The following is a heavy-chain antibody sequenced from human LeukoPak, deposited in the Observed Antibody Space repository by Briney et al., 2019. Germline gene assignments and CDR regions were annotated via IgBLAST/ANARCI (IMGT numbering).Heavy chain of an antibody. CDR2: ISHDGSNK. Sequence: PGGSLRLSCAASGFTFSNYDMHWVRQAPGKGLEWVAVISHDGSNKYYADSVKGRFTISRDNSKNTVYLQMNSLRAEDTGVYYCAKDREGTTFDNWGQGTLVTVSS. J-gene: IGHJ4*02. CDR3: AKDREGTTFDN. D-gene: IGHD1-7*01. V-gene: IGHV3-30*18. CDR1: GFTFSNYD.